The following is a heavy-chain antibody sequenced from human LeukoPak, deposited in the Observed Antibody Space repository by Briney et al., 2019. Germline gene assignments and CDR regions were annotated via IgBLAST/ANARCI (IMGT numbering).Heavy chain of an antibody. CDR2: ISYDGSNK. D-gene: IGHD3-22*01. J-gene: IGHJ4*02. CDR1: GFSFNTYA. Sequence: PGRSLRLSCAASGFSFNTYAVHWVRQAPGKGLEWVALISYDGSNKYYADSVKGRFTISRDNSRNTLYLQMNSLRTEDTAVYYCARDFYGTSGYYYWGQGTLVTVSS. V-gene: IGHV3-30-3*01. CDR3: ARDFYGTSGYYY.